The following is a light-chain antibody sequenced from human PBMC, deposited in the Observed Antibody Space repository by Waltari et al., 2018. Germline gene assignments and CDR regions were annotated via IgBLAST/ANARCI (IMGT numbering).Light chain of an antibody. Sequence: QSALTQPASVSGSPGQSITISCTGTTSDLGGYNYVSWYQQHPGKAPKLIIFDVSSRASGVSNRFSGSKSGNTASLIISGLQAEDEADYYCCSFTSSSTWVFGGGTKLTVL. J-gene: IGLJ3*02. CDR1: TSDLGGYNY. V-gene: IGLV2-14*03. CDR2: DVS. CDR3: CSFTSSSTWV.